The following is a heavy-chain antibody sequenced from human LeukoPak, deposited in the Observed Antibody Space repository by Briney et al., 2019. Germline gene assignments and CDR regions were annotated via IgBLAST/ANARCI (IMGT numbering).Heavy chain of an antibody. Sequence: SETLSLTCSVSGGLMISSNYYCVWLRQPPGKGLEWVGSIYYDGDTYSNPSLGSRVAISVDTSRNQFSLKLSSLTAADTAVYYCARRGHIKTPPVWGQGTLVTVSS. CDR3: ARRGHIKTPPV. CDR2: IYYDGDT. CDR1: GGLMISSNYY. V-gene: IGHV4-39*01. J-gene: IGHJ4*02.